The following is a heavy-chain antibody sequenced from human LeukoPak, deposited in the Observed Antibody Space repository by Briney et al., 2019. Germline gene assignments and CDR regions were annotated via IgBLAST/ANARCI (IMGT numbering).Heavy chain of an antibody. CDR2: IYYSGNT. CDR3: ARTPIYYYDNSGYYS. V-gene: IGHV4-59*01. J-gene: IGHJ4*02. D-gene: IGHD3-22*01. CDR1: GFTFSSYA. Sequence: GSLRLSCAASGFTFSSYAMTWVRQPPGKGLEGMGNIYYSGNTFYNPSLESRVTISLDTSKNQFSLKLSSVTAADTAVYYCARTPIYYYDNSGYYSWGQGTLVTVSS.